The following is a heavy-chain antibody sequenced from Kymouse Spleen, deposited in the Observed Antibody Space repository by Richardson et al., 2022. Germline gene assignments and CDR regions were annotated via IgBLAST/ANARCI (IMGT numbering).Heavy chain of an antibody. V-gene: IGHV3-15*01. J-gene: IGHJ6*02. D-gene: IGHD3-10*01. Sequence: EVQLVESGGGLVKPGGSLRLSCAASGFTFSNAWMSWVRQAPGKGLEWVGRIKSKTDGGTTDYAAPVKGRFTISRDDSKNTLYLQMNSLKTEDTAVYYCTPTVTMVRGVIPPYYYYGMDVWGQGTTVTVSS. CDR3: TPTVTMVRGVIPPYYYYGMDV. CDR1: GFTFSNAW. CDR2: IKSKTDGGTT.